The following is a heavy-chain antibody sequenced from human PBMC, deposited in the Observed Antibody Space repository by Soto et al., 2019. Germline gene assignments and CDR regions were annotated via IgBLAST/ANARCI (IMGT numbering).Heavy chain of an antibody. V-gene: IGHV4-34*01. J-gene: IGHJ6*02. CDR2: INHSGST. CDR1: GGSFSCYY. Sequence: PSETLSLTCAVYGGSFSCYYWSWIRQPPGKGLEWIGEINHSGSTNYNPSLKSRVTISVDTSKNQFSLKLSSVTAADTAVYYCARGSXIVTTTGFYHYYYGMDVWGQGTTVTVSS. CDR3: ARGSXIVTTTGFYHYYYGMDV. D-gene: IGHD4-17*01.